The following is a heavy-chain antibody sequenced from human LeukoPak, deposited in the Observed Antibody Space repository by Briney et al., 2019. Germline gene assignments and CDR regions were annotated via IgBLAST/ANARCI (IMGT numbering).Heavy chain of an antibody. Sequence: SVKVSCKASGGTFISYAISWVRQAPGQGLEWMGRIIPVLGIANYAQKFQGRVTITADKSTSTAYMELSSLRSEDTAVYYCARDRSTSGPYYYYYGMDVWGQGTTVTVSS. CDR1: GGTFISYA. V-gene: IGHV1-69*04. CDR3: ARDRSTSGPYYYYYGMDV. CDR2: IIPVLGIA. D-gene: IGHD2-2*01. J-gene: IGHJ6*02.